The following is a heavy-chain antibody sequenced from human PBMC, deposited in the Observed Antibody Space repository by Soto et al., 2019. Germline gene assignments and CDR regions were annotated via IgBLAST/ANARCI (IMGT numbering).Heavy chain of an antibody. J-gene: IGHJ3*02. CDR2: IYYSGST. V-gene: IGHV4-59*01. D-gene: IGHD2-15*01. CDR1: GGSISSYY. Sequence: SETLSLTCTVSGGSISSYYWSWIRQPPGKGLEWIGYIYYSGSTNYNPSLKSRVTISVDTSKNQFSLKLSSVTAADTAVDYCARGGFRNLGAVDIWGQGTMVTVSS. CDR3: ARGGFRNLGAVDI.